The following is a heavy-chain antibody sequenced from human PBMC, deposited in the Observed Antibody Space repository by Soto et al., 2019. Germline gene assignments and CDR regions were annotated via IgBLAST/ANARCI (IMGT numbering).Heavy chain of an antibody. CDR2: IYYSGST. J-gene: IGHJ6*03. CDR1: GGSISSYY. CDR3: ARRGGYVPIGHYYYYYYMDV. V-gene: IGHV4-59*08. Sequence: SETLSLTCTVSGGSISSYYWSWIRQPPGKGLEWIGYIYYSGSTNYNPSLKGRVTISVDTSKNQFSLKLSSVTAADTAVYYCARRGGYVPIGHYYYYYYMDVWGKGTTVTVSS. D-gene: IGHD5-12*01.